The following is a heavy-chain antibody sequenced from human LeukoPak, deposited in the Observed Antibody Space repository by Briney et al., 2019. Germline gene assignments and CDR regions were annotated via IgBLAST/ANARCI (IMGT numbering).Heavy chain of an antibody. V-gene: IGHV4-30-2*01. CDR1: GVSVTRGAYY. Sequence: SQTLSLTCTVSGVSVTRGAYYWTWIRQPPGKGLEWIGHVYYNGNTDYNPSLKSRVAMSVDKSNNQFSLKLTSVTAADTAVYYCARDRYPHYTSSPDAFDIWGQGTMVTVSS. D-gene: IGHD6-13*01. J-gene: IGHJ3*02. CDR3: ARDRYPHYTSSPDAFDI. CDR2: VYYNGNT.